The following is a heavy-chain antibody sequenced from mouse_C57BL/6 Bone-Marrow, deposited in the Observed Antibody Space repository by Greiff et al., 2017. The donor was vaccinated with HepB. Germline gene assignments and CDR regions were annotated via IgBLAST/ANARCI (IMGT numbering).Heavy chain of an antibody. Sequence: EVQGVESGGGLVQPKGSLKLSCAASGFTFNTYAMHWVRQAPGKGLEWVARIRSKSSNYATYYADSVKDRFTISRDDSQSMLYLQMNNLKTEDTAMYYCVRDKPPGSSLDYWGQGTTLTVSS. V-gene: IGHV10-3*01. CDR2: IRSKSSNYAT. CDR3: VRDKPPGSSLDY. CDR1: GFTFNTYA. J-gene: IGHJ2*01. D-gene: IGHD1-1*01.